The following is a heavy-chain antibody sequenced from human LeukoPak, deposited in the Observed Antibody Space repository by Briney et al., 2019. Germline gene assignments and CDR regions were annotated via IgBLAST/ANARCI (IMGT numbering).Heavy chain of an antibody. V-gene: IGHV4-39*07. J-gene: IGHJ5*02. CDR2: IYYSGST. D-gene: IGHD6-13*01. Sequence: PSETLSLTCTVSGGSISSSSYYWGWIRQPPGKGLEWIGSIYYSGSTYYNPSLKSRVTISVDTSKNQFSLKLSSVTAADTAVYYCARFIPSSSWVPNRSWFDPWGQGTLVTVSS. CDR1: GGSISSSSYY. CDR3: ARFIPSSSWVPNRSWFDP.